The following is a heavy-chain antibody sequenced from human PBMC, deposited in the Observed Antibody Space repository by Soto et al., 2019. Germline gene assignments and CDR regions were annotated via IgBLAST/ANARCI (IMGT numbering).Heavy chain of an antibody. Sequence: QLQLQESGPGLVKPSETLSLTCTVSGGSISGSSYYWGWIRQPPGKGLEWIGHIYYSGSTYYNPSLKSRVTISVDTSKNQVSLKLSSVTAADTAVYYCMLGSGWKAFDYLGQGTLGTVSS. CDR1: GGSISGSSYY. V-gene: IGHV4-39*01. D-gene: IGHD3-22*01. CDR3: MLGSGWKAFDY. CDR2: IYYSGST. J-gene: IGHJ4*02.